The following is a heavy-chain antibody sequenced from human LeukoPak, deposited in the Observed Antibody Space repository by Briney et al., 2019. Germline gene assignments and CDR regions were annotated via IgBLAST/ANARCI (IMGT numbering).Heavy chain of an antibody. CDR3: ARDTGTVVDY. Sequence: ETLSLTCTVSGGSISTYYWSWIRQPPGKGLEWIGYIYYSGSTNYNPSLKSRVTTSVDTSKNQFSLKLSSVTAADTAVYYCARDTGTVVDYWGQGTLVTVSS. D-gene: IGHD4-23*01. V-gene: IGHV4-59*01. J-gene: IGHJ4*02. CDR2: IYYSGST. CDR1: GGSISTYY.